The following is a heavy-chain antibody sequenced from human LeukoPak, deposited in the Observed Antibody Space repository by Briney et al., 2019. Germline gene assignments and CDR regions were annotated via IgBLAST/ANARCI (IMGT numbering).Heavy chain of an antibody. CDR3: ARHGSYCFDS. J-gene: IGHJ4*02. V-gene: IGHV4-34*01. CDR2: IYHSGGA. Sequence: ASETLSLTCGVSGGSFSISYWSWIRQPPGKGLEWIGQIYHSGGANYNPSLGSRVTISIDTSKNQLSLRLSSVTAADTAVYYCARHGSYCFDSWGQGTLVTVSS. CDR1: GGSFSISY. D-gene: IGHD3-10*01.